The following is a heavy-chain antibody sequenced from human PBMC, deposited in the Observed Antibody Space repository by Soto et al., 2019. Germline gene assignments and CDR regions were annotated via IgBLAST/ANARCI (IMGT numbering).Heavy chain of an antibody. CDR2: IWHDGSQK. CDR3: EGRDDPFHV. Sequence: QVQLVESGGGVVQPGTSLRLSCVATGFTFSNYGIHWVRQAPGRGLEWVAVIWHDGSQKYLADSVRGRFTISRDNSKNTVYLLMNSLRAEDTAVYYCEGRDDPFHVWGQGTMVTVSS. V-gene: IGHV3-33*03. J-gene: IGHJ3*01. CDR1: GFTFSNYG.